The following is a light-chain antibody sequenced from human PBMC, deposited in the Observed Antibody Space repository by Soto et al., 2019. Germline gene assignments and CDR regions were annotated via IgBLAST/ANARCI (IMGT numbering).Light chain of an antibody. V-gene: IGLV1-40*01. J-gene: IGLJ2*01. Sequence: QSVLTQPPSASGAPGQRVTISCTGSSSNIGASYDAHWHQHLPGTPPKLLIYANIHRPSGVPDRFSGSKSGTSASLAITGLQAEDEADYYCQSYDSSLSRSVFGGGTKLTVL. CDR2: ANI. CDR3: QSYDSSLSRSV. CDR1: SSNIGASYD.